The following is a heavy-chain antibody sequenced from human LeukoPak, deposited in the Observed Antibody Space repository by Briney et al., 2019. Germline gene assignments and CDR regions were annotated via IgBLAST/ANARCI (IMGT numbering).Heavy chain of an antibody. CDR2: IQQDGSEK. V-gene: IGHV3-7*01. J-gene: IGHJ4*02. D-gene: IGHD3-10*01. CDR3: ARVRKLRTRGVMDPLDY. CDR1: GFTFNYYW. Sequence: PGGSLRLSCAASGFTFNYYWLTSVRQAPGKGLEWVANIQQDGSEKYYMDSVKGRFIISRDNAKNSLYLQMNSLRAEDTAVYYCARVRKLRTRGVMDPLDYWGQGTLVTVSS.